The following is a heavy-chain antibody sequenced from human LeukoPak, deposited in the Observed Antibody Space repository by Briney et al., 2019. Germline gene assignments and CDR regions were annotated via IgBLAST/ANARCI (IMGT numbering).Heavy chain of an antibody. CDR1: GGSISSYY. D-gene: IGHD2-2*02. CDR3: ARGYQDIVVVPAAIRDDAFDI. CDR2: IYTSGST. Sequence: SETLSLTCTVSGGSISSYYWSWIRQPAGKGLEWIGRIYTSGSTNYNPSLKSRVTMSVDTPKNQFSLKLSSVTAADTAVYYCARGYQDIVVVPAAIRDDAFDIWGQGTMVTVSS. J-gene: IGHJ3*02. V-gene: IGHV4-4*07.